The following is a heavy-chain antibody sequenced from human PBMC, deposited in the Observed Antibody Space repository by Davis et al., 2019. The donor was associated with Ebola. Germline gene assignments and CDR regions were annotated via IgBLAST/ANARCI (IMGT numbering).Heavy chain of an antibody. CDR2: ISGYSGNT. CDR1: GYTFSNSA. J-gene: IGHJ4*02. V-gene: IGHV1-18*01. D-gene: IGHD2-21*02. Sequence: AASVKVSCKASGYTFSNSAISWVRQAPGQGLEWMGWISGYSGNTNYAQKFQDRVTMTIDTSTTTAYMELRSLRSDDTALYYCARGPAGDMVVTVPFDHWGQGTLVTVSS. CDR3: ARGPAGDMVVTVPFDH.